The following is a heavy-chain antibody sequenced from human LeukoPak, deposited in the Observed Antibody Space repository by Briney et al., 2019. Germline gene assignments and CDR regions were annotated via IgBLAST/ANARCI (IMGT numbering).Heavy chain of an antibody. V-gene: IGHV3-15*01. CDR2: IKSKVDGGTT. J-gene: IGHJ4*02. CDR1: GFTFNNAY. CDR3: AKDTSSWPYYFDY. Sequence: GGSLRLSCAASGFTFNNAYMCWVRQAPGKGLEWVGRIKSKVDGGTTDYGAPVKGRFTISRDDSRNTLYLQMNSLRAEDTAVYYCAKDTSSWPYYFDYWGQGTLVTVSS. D-gene: IGHD6-13*01.